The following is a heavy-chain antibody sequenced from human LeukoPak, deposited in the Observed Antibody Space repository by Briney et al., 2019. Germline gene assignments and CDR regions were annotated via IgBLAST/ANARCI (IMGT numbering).Heavy chain of an antibody. V-gene: IGHV4-59*01. Sequence: SETLSLTCTVSGGSISSYYWSWIRQPPGKGLEWIGYIYYSGSTNYNPSLKSRVTISVDPSKNQFSLELTSVTAADTAVYFCARGEWSLYYFDYWGQGTLVTVSS. CDR1: GGSISSYY. J-gene: IGHJ4*02. CDR2: IYYSGST. CDR3: ARGEWSLYYFDY. D-gene: IGHD3-16*01.